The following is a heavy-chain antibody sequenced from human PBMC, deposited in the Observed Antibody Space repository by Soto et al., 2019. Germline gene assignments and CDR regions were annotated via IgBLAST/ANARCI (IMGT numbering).Heavy chain of an antibody. D-gene: IGHD1-26*01. CDR3: ASNHLGATACGMDV. Sequence: QVQLVQSGAEEKKPGASVKVSCKASGYTFTSYGLHWVRQAPGQRLEWMGWINAGNGNTKYSQKFQGRVTVTRDTSASTVYLGLSSLRSEDTAVYYCASNHLGATACGMDVWGQGTKVTVSS. J-gene: IGHJ6*02. CDR2: INAGNGNT. CDR1: GYTFTSYG. V-gene: IGHV1-3*05.